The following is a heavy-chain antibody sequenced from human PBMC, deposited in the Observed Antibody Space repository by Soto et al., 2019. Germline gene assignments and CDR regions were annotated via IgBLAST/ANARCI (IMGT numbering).Heavy chain of an antibody. CDR1: GGTLSSYA. Sequence: GASVKVSCKASGGTLSSYAISWVRQAPGQGLEWMGGIIPIFGTADYAQKFQGRLTLTTDTSTSTAFMDLGSLTSADTAVYYCAMVDLYVTPTPQDVWGQGTTVTVS. V-gene: IGHV1-69*05. J-gene: IGHJ6*02. D-gene: IGHD3-16*01. CDR2: IIPIFGTA. CDR3: AMVDLYVTPTPQDV.